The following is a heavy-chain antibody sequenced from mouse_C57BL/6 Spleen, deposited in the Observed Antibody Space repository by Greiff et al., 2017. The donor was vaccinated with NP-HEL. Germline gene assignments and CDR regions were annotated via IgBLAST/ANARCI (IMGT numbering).Heavy chain of an antibody. D-gene: IGHD2-3*01. CDR1: GYTFTSYW. J-gene: IGHJ3*01. Sequence: VNVVESGAELVKPGASVKMSCKASGYTFTSYWITWVKQRPGQGLEWIGDIYPGSGSTNYNEKFKSKATLTVDTSSSTAYMQLSSLTSEDSAVYYCARSGDGYYWFAYWGQGTLVTVSA. CDR2: IYPGSGST. V-gene: IGHV1-55*01. CDR3: ARSGDGYYWFAY.